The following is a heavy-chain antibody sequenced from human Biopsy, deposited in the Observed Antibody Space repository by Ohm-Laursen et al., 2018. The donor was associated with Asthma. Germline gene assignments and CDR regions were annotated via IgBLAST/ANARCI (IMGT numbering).Heavy chain of an antibody. D-gene: IGHD3-3*02. Sequence: SLRLSCAASGFSFSYYWMTWVRQGPGKGLEWVANIKKDGNEKSYADSVRGRFTISRDNAKNSLYLQMNSLRAEDTAVYYCARTFHFWSPYHAEHYRLWGQGTLVTVSS. J-gene: IGHJ1*01. CDR3: ARTFHFWSPYHAEHYRL. CDR2: IKKDGNEK. CDR1: GFSFSYYW. V-gene: IGHV3-7*01.